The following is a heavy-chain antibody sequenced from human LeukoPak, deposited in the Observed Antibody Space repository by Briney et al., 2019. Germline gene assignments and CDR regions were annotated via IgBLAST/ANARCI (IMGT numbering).Heavy chain of an antibody. D-gene: IGHD2-15*01. J-gene: IGHJ4*02. CDR2: ISAYNGNT. CDR1: GYTFTGYY. V-gene: IGHV1-18*04. CDR3: ARRLLGDGI. Sequence: ASVKVSCKASGYTFTGYYMHWVRQAPGQGLEWMGWISAYNGNTNYAQKLQGRVTMTTDTSTSTAYMELRSLRSDDTAVYYCARRLLGDGIWGQGTLVTVSS.